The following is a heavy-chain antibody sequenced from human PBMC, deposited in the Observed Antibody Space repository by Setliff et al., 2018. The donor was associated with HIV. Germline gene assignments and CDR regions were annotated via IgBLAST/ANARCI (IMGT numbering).Heavy chain of an antibody. CDR3: ARGRGYCSSHGCFYYYMDV. D-gene: IGHD2-2*01. V-gene: IGHV1-2*06. Sequence: ASVKVSCKASGYTFIGYHIHWVRQAPRQGLEWMGRINPNSGATNYAQKFQGRVTMTRDTSSRTAYMELSGLRSDDTAVYFCARGRGYCSSHGCFYYYMDVWAEGTTVTVSS. CDR1: GYTFIGYH. CDR2: INPNSGAT. J-gene: IGHJ6*03.